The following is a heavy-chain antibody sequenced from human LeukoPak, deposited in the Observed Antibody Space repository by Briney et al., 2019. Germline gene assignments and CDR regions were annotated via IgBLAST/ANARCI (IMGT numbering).Heavy chain of an antibody. J-gene: IGHJ4*02. V-gene: IGHV3-30*04. CDR3: AKDLSSGSRRAY. CDR1: GFTFSRYA. Sequence: GGSLRLSCVASGFTFSRYAMHWVRQAPGKGLEWVAVISYDGSKKDYADSVKGRFTISRDNSKNTLYLQMNSLRAEDTGVYYCAKDLSSGSRRAYWGQGTLVTVSS. D-gene: IGHD6-19*01. CDR2: ISYDGSKK.